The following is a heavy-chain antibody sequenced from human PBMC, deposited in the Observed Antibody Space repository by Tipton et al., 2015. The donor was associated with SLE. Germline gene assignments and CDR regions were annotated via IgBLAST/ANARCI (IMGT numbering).Heavy chain of an antibody. J-gene: IGHJ3*02. CDR3: SRDVGHWGSGQYAFDI. V-gene: IGHV3-49*03. D-gene: IGHD7-27*01. CDR1: GFNFGDYA. Sequence: RSLRLSCTGSGFNFGDYAMNWFRQAPGKGLEWVGFIRSKPYGGTTEYAASVKGRFTISRDDSKSIAYLQMNSLKTEDTAVFYCSRDVGHWGSGQYAFDIWGQGTMVTVSS. CDR2: IRSKPYGGTT.